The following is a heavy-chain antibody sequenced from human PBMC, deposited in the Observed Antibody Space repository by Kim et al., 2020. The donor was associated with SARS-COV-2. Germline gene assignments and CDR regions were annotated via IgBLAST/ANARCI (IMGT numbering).Heavy chain of an antibody. CDR2: IYSSGST. Sequence: GGSLRLSCAASGFTVSNNYMSWVRQAPGKGLEWVSVIYSSGSTDYSDAAKGRFTVSRNKSTNMLYLQMNSRGAEDTTVYYCASENLYYDSSGYNSGSFD. V-gene: IGHV3-66*01. J-gene: IGHJ3*02. CDR1: GFTVSNNY. D-gene: IGHD3-22*01. CDR3: ASENLYYDSSGYNSGSFD.